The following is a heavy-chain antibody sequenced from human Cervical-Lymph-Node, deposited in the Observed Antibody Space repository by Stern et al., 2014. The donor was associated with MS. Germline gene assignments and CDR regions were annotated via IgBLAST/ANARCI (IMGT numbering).Heavy chain of an antibody. CDR1: GGTFSSYA. D-gene: IGHD2-8*01. V-gene: IGHV1-69*01. CDR2: IILIFGTS. Sequence: VQLVESGAEVKKPGSSVKVSCKASGGTFSSYAISWVRQAPGKGLEWMGGIILIFGTSNYAQNFQARVTITASESTTPAYMDLSGLSSETPAVFSCARLLISSRYTWFVPWGQGTLFTVPS. CDR3: ARLLISSRYTWFVP. J-gene: IGHJ5*02.